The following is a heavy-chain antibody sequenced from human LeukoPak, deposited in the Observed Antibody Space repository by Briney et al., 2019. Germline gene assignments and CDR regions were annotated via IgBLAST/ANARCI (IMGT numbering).Heavy chain of an antibody. CDR2: IYYSGST. CDR1: GFTFSSYA. D-gene: IGHD4-17*01. Sequence: GSLRLSCAASGFTFSSYAMNWVRQAPGKGLEWIGYIYYSGSTNYNPSLKSRVTISVDTSKNQFSLKLSSVTAADTAVYYCARVGHDYEPGYWGQGTLVTVSS. CDR3: ARVGHDYEPGY. J-gene: IGHJ4*02. V-gene: IGHV4-59*01.